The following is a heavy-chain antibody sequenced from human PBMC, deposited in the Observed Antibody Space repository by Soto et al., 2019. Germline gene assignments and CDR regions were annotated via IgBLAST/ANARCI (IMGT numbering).Heavy chain of an antibody. Sequence: PSETLSLTCTVSGGSISSYYWSWIRQPAGKGLEWIGRIYTSGSTNYNPSLKSRVTMSLETSKNQFSLKLSSVTAAVTAVYSCAREVVTPPDQYGIDVWGQGSTVIFSS. CDR3: AREVVTPPDQYGIDV. V-gene: IGHV4-4*07. CDR2: IYTSGST. D-gene: IGHD2-15*01. J-gene: IGHJ6*02. CDR1: GGSISSYY.